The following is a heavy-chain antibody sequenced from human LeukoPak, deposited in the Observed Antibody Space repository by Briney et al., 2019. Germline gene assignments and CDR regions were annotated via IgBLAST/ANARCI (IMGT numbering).Heavy chain of an antibody. V-gene: IGHV4-34*01. CDR3: ARGGNSGQRTYYYGSGSYAGGRFDP. CDR1: GGSISGYY. J-gene: IGHJ5*02. CDR2: INHSGST. Sequence: SETLSLTCTVSGGSISGYYWSWIRQPPGKGLEWIGEINHSGSTNYNPSLKSRVTISVDTSKNQFSLKLSSVTAADTAVYYCARGGNSGQRTYYYGSGSYAGGRFDPWGQGTLVTVSS. D-gene: IGHD3-10*01.